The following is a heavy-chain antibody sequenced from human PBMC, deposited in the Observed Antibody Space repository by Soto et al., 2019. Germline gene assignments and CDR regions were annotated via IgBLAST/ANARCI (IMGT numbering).Heavy chain of an antibody. CDR3: AYGTGWYRLDL. Sequence: QVQLQESGPGLVKPSGTLSLTCDVSGDSISSSRWWTWVHQPPGKGLEWIGYSFHTGNTNYNPSLKNRVTNSVDKAKNQFCLMLTYVTAADTAVYYCAYGTGWYRLDLWGQGTLVTVSS. V-gene: IGHV4-4*02. D-gene: IGHD6-19*01. CDR1: GDSISSSRW. CDR2: SFHTGNT. J-gene: IGHJ3*01.